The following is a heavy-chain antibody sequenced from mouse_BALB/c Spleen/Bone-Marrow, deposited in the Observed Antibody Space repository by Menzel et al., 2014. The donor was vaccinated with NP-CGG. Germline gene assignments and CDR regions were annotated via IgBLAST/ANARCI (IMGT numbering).Heavy chain of an antibody. CDR1: GFDFSRYW. CDR2: INPDSSTI. D-gene: IGHD1-1*01. Sequence: DVMLVESGGGLVRPGGSLKLSCAASGFDFSRYWMSWVRQAPGKGLEWIGEINPDSSTINYTPSLKGKFIISRDNAKNTLYLQMSKVRSEDTALYYCARLNYYGNLFVWGAGTTVTVSS. J-gene: IGHJ1*01. CDR3: ARLNYYGNLFV. V-gene: IGHV4-1*02.